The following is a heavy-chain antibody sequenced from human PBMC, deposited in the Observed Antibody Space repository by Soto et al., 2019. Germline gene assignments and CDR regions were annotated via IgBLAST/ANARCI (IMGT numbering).Heavy chain of an antibody. CDR1: GGTFSSYA. J-gene: IGHJ6*02. Sequence: SVKVSCKASGGTFSSYAISWVRQAPGQGLEWMGGIIPIFGTANYAQKFQGRVTITADESTSTAYMELSSLRSEDTAVYYCAQGFYYDSSGYHYGMAGWGQGTTVIASS. CDR3: AQGFYYDSSGYHYGMAG. D-gene: IGHD3-22*01. V-gene: IGHV1-69*13. CDR2: IIPIFGTA.